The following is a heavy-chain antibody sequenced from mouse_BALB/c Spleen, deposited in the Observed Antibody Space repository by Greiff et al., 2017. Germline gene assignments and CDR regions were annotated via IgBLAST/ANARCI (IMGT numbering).Heavy chain of an antibody. CDR1: GFTFSDYG. CDR2: ISNLAYSI. D-gene: IGHD1-1*01. V-gene: IGHV5-15*02. CDR3: ASGDGSSSFAY. Sequence: EVQGVESGGGLVQPGGSRKLSCAASGFTFSDYGMAWVRQAPGKGPEWVAFISNLAYSIYYADTVTGRFTISRENAKNTLYLEMSSLRSEDTAMYYCASGDGSSSFAYWGQGTLVTVSA. J-gene: IGHJ3*01.